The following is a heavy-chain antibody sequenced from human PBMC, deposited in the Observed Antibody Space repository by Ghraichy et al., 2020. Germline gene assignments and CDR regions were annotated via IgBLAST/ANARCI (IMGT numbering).Heavy chain of an antibody. J-gene: IGHJ4*02. D-gene: IGHD3-10*01. CDR3: ARRFGSGSYYNGYFFDY. CDR2: ITGSGGGT. CDR1: GFKFDNYA. Sequence: GGSLRLSCAASGFKFDNYAMTWVRQAPGKGLEWISTITGSGGGTYYAGSLKGRFSISRDNSKNMVYLQMNSLRVDDTARYYCARRFGSGSYYNGYFFDYSRQATLIAVSS. V-gene: IGHV3-23*01.